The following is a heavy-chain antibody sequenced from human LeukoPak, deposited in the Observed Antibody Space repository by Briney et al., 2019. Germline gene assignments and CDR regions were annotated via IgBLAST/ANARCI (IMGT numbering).Heavy chain of an antibody. J-gene: IGHJ6*02. CDR1: GFTFSDYT. CDR3: ARATSGDNFWSGYSGPYYYYGMDV. V-gene: IGHV3-21*01. CDR2: ISSSSSYI. D-gene: IGHD3-3*01. Sequence: GGSLRLSCAASGFTFSDYTMNWVRQAPEKGLEWVSSISSSSSYIYYADSVKGRFTISRDNAKNSLYLQMNSLRAEDTAVYYCARATSGDNFWSGYSGPYYYYGMDVWGQGTTVTVSS.